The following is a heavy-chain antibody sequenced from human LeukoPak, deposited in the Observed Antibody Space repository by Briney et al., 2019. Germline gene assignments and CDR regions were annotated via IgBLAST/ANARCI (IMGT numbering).Heavy chain of an antibody. CDR2: IYYSGST. CDR1: GGSISSYY. CDR3: ARVRFYYYYMDV. V-gene: IGHV4-59*01. D-gene: IGHD3-3*01. J-gene: IGHJ6*03. Sequence: SETLSLTCTVSGGSISSYYWSWIRQPPGKGLEWIGYIYYSGSTNYNPSLKSRVTISVDTSKNQFSLKLSSVTAADTAVYYCARVRFYYYYMDVWGNGTTVTVSS.